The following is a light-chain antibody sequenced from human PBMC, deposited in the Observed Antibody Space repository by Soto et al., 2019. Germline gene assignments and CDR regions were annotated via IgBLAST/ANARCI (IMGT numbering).Light chain of an antibody. CDR2: EAS. V-gene: IGKV1-39*01. J-gene: IGKJ3*01. Sequence: DIQMTQYPSSLSASVGDRVTITCRASQSISSHLNWYQQKPGKAPQLLIYEASSLQGGVPSRFRGSRSVTHFTLTISRLKADDFAICYCKQPYSRALIFGPGTRV. CDR1: QSISSH. CDR3: KQPYSRALI.